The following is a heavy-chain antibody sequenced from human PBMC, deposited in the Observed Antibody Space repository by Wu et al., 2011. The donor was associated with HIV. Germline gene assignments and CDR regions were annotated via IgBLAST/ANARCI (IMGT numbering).Heavy chain of an antibody. CDR2: LYHTGST. V-gene: IGHV4-38-2*02. Sequence: EWIGTLYHTGSTYYNPSLKSRVTISVDTSKNQFSLKLSSVTAADTAVYYCARGPFRGLWRGGGGNRAGPWYFDLWGRGTLVTVSS. J-gene: IGHJ2*01. CDR3: ARGPFRGLWRGGGGNRAGPWYFDL. D-gene: IGHD4-23*01.